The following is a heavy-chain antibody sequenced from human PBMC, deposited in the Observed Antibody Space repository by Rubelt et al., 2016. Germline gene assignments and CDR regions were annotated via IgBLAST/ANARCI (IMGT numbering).Heavy chain of an antibody. CDR3: ARDRGSAAADY. CDR1: GLTFSSYG. V-gene: IGHV3-74*01. D-gene: IGHD6-13*01. Sequence: GGGVVQPGRSLRLPCAASGLTFSSYGMHWVRQAPGKGLEWVSHIDSDGSTRSYADSVKGRFTISRDNAKNTLYLQMNSLRGEDTAVYYCARDRGSAAADYWGQGTLVTVSS. CDR2: IDSDGSTR. J-gene: IGHJ4*02.